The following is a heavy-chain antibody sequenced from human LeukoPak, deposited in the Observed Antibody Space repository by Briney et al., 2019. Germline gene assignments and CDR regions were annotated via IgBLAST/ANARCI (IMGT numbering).Heavy chain of an antibody. CDR1: GYTFTGYY. J-gene: IGHJ4*02. V-gene: IGHV1-2*02. CDR2: INPNSDGT. D-gene: IGHD6-13*01. Sequence: ASVKVSCKASGYTFTGYYMHWVRQAPGQGLEWMGWINPNSDGTNYAQKFQGRVTMTRDTSISTAYMELSRLRSDDTAVYYCARATRGRIAAAVSVAGYWGQGTLVTVSS. CDR3: ARATRGRIAAAVSVAGY.